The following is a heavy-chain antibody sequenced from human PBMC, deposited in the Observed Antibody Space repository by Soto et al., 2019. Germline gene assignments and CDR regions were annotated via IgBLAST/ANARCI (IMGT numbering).Heavy chain of an antibody. Sequence: ASVKVSCKASGFRFSDYGFNWLRQAPEQGLEWMGWISAFNGNTETAQGLQDRVTMTTDSSTTTAHMDLTNLTTDDTAIYYCARSYYLADAFDVWRQGTMVPVSS. J-gene: IGHJ3*01. CDR1: GFRFSDYG. CDR3: ARSYYLADAFDV. D-gene: IGHD3-16*01. CDR2: ISAFNGNT. V-gene: IGHV1-18*01.